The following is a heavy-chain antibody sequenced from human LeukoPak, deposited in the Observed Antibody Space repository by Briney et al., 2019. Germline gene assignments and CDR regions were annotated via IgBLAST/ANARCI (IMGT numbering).Heavy chain of an antibody. CDR1: GGSISSYY. J-gene: IGHJ5*02. D-gene: IGHD2-2*01. V-gene: IGHV4-59*01. Sequence: PSETLSLTCTVSGGSISSYYWSWIRQPPGKGLEWIGYIYYSGSTNYNPSLKSRVTISVDTSKNQFSLKLSSVTAADTAVYYCARVACSSTSCYSVWFDPWGQGTLVTVSS. CDR2: IYYSGST. CDR3: ARVACSSTSCYSVWFDP.